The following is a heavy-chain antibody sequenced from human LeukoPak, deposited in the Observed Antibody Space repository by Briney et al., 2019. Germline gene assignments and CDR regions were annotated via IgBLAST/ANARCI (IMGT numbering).Heavy chain of an antibody. J-gene: IGHJ3*02. Sequence: GGSLRLSCAASGFTFSSYGMHWVRQAPGKGLEWVAVISYDGSNKYYADSVKGRFTISRDNSKNTLYLQMNSLRAEDTAVYYCAKGLYYYDSSGWPPAFDIWGQGTMVTVSS. V-gene: IGHV3-30*18. D-gene: IGHD3-22*01. CDR2: ISYDGSNK. CDR3: AKGLYYYDSSGWPPAFDI. CDR1: GFTFSSYG.